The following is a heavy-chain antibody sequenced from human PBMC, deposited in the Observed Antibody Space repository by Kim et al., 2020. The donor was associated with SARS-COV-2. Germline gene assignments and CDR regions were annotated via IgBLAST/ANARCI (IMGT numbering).Heavy chain of an antibody. V-gene: IGHV4-4*07. Sequence: STNCNPSRKGRVTMSVDTSKNQFSRKLSSVTAADTAVYYCAREYYGDIDYWGQGTLVTVSS. CDR2: ST. J-gene: IGHJ4*02. D-gene: IGHD4-17*01. CDR3: AREYYGDIDY.